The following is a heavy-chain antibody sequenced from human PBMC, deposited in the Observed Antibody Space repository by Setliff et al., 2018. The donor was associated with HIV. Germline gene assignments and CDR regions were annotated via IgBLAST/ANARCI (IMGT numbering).Heavy chain of an antibody. Sequence: PGESLKISCKASGYSFNRYFIGWVRQMPGKGLEWMAIIYPGDSDTRYSPSFQGQVTISADKSISTAYLQWSSLKASDTAMYYCARGVVVTEDFDYWGQGTLVTVSS. CDR3: ARGVVVTEDFDY. D-gene: IGHD2-21*02. CDR1: GYSFNRYF. J-gene: IGHJ4*02. CDR2: IYPGDSDT. V-gene: IGHV5-51*01.